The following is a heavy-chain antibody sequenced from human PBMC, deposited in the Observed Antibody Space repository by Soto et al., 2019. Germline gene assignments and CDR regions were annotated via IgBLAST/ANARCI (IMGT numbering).Heavy chain of an antibody. CDR2: FGGDENYT. CDR3: GKGKELGVVRYGLDA. J-gene: IGHJ6*02. CDR1: GFSVKRYW. V-gene: IGHV3-74*01. Sequence: PGGSLRLSCGASGFSVKRYWMHWVRQAPGKGLVWLSRFGGDENYTDYADSVRGRFTISRDIAKNTIYLQMNRLRAEDTAVYYCGKGKELGVVRYGLDAWGQGTTVTVSS. D-gene: IGHD3-3*01.